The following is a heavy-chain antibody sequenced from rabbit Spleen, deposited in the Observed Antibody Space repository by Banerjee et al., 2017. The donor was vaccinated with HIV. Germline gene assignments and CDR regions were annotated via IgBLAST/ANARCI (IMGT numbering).Heavy chain of an antibody. Sequence: QEQLVESGGGLVQPEGSLTLTCKASGFDFGSNAMCWVRQAPGKGLEWIGYIDPLFGTTYYANWVNGRFTISSHNAQNTLYLQLNSLTAADTATYFCVRGASSSGYYSLWGPGTLVTVS. J-gene: IGHJ4*01. V-gene: IGHV1S47*01. CDR2: IDPLFGTT. D-gene: IGHD1-1*01. CDR1: GFDFGSNA. CDR3: VRGASSSGYYSL.